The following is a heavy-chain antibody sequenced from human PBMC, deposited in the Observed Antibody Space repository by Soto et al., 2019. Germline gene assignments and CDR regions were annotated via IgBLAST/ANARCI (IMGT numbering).Heavy chain of an antibody. CDR2: ISGGSSYI. CDR3: ARGKGMDV. J-gene: IGHJ6*02. V-gene: IGHV3-21*01. CDR1: GFTFSSYS. Sequence: EVQLVESGGGLVKPGGSLRLSCAASGFTFSSYSMNWVRQAPRKGLEWVSSISGGSSYIYYADSVKGRSTISRDNAKNSLYLQMNSLRADDTAVYYCARGKGMDVWGQGTTVTVSS.